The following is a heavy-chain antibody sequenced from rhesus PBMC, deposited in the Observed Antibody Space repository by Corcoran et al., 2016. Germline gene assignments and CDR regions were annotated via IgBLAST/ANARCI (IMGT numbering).Heavy chain of an antibody. CDR1: GGSISSNY. J-gene: IGHJ3*01. CDR3: ARDPDALDF. CDR2: SYRRSGSN. V-gene: IGHV4-160*01. Sequence: QVQLQESGPGLVKPSETLSLTCAVSGGSISSNYWSWLRTPRGKGLEWIGYSYRRSGSNYYNHSLQSRGTISTDTSKNQVSLKMSAVTAADTAVYYCARDPDALDFWCQVLRVTVSS.